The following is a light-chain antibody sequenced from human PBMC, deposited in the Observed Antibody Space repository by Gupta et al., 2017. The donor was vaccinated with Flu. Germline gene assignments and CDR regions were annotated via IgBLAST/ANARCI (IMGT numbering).Light chain of an antibody. CDR1: SSDVGGYNY. CDR3: SSYAGSNSWV. V-gene: IGLV2-8*01. CDR2: EVS. Sequence: QSALTQPPSASGSPGQPVTISCTGTSSDVGGYNYLSWYQQHPGKAPKLVIYEVSKRPSGVPDRFSGSKSGNTASLTVSGLQAEDEADYYCSSYAGSNSWVFGGGTKLTVL. J-gene: IGLJ3*02.